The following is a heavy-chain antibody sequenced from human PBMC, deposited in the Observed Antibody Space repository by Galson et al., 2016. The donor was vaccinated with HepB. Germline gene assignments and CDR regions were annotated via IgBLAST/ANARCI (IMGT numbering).Heavy chain of an antibody. Sequence: TLSLTCTVSGDSISSGAYYWSWIRQHPGKGLECTGYIYYSGTTYYNPSLKSRVTISVDASKNQFSLKLASVTAADTAVYYCARRTVRYESWFDPWGQGTLVTVSS. CDR2: IYYSGTT. CDR1: GDSISSGAYY. D-gene: IGHD4-17*01. CDR3: ARRTVRYESWFDP. J-gene: IGHJ5*02. V-gene: IGHV4-31*03.